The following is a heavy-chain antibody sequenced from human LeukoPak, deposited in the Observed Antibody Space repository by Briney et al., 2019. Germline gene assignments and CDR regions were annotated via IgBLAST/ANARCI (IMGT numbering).Heavy chain of an antibody. Sequence: SETLSLTCTVSGGSISSYYWSWIRQPPGKGLEWIGYIYYSGSTNYNPSLKSRVTISVDTSKNQFSLKLSSVTAADTALYYCAKDFTAMVRGGDYWGQGTLVTVSS. D-gene: IGHD5-18*01. V-gene: IGHV4-59*12. CDR2: IYYSGST. CDR1: GGSISSYY. J-gene: IGHJ4*02. CDR3: AKDFTAMVRGGDY.